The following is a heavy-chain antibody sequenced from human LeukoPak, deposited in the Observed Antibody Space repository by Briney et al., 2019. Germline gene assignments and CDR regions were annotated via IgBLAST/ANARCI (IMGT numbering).Heavy chain of an antibody. CDR3: ARDYNWGVDY. V-gene: IGHV3-30*02. D-gene: IGHD7-27*01. CDR2: IRKDESGK. Sequence: PGGSLRLSCAASGFTFTSYYMHWVRQAPGKGLEWVSFIRKDESGKYYADSVKGRFTISRDNSKNTVYLQMNSLRVEDTALYYCARDYNWGVDYWGQGTLVTVSS. J-gene: IGHJ4*02. CDR1: GFTFTSYY.